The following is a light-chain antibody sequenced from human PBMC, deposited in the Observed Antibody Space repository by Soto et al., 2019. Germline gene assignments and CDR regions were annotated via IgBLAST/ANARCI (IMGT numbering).Light chain of an antibody. Sequence: VFTVSPCTVSFTPGDSATLSCRPSQSVSSSYLAWYQQKPGQAPRLLIYGASSRATGIPDRFSGSGSGTDFTLTISRLEPEDFAVYYCQQYGRSARTSGGGTKVDIK. V-gene: IGKV3-20*01. CDR3: QQYGRSART. J-gene: IGKJ4*01. CDR1: QSVSSSY. CDR2: GAS.